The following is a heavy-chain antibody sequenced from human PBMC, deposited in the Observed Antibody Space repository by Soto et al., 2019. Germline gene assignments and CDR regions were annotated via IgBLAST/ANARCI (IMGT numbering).Heavy chain of an antibody. CDR2: IYYSGST. J-gene: IGHJ4*02. CDR3: ARPYYDSSGYYY. V-gene: IGHV4-39*01. Sequence: PSETLSLTCTVSGGSISSSSYYWGWIRQPPGKRLEWIGSIYYSGSTYYNPSLKSRVTISVDTSKNQFSLKLSSVTAADTAVYYCARPYYDSSGYYYWGQGTLVTVSS. CDR1: GGSISSSSYY. D-gene: IGHD3-22*01.